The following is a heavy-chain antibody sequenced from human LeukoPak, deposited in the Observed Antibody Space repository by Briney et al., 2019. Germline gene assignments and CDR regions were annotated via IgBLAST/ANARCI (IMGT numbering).Heavy chain of an antibody. V-gene: IGHV3-7*01. CDR2: IKQDGSEK. D-gene: IGHD3-22*01. CDR3: ARGTYYYDSSGYADDY. Sequence: GGSLRLSCAASGFTFSSYWMSWVRQAPGKGLEWVANIKQDGSEKYYVDSVKGRFTISRDNDKNSLYLQMNSLRAEDTTVYYCARGTYYYDSSGYADDYWGQGTLVTVSS. J-gene: IGHJ4*02. CDR1: GFTFSSYW.